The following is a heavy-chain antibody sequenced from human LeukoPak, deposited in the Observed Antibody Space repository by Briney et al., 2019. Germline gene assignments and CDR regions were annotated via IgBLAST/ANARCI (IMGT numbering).Heavy chain of an antibody. V-gene: IGHV3-7*01. Sequence: GGSLRLSCAASGFTFRNYWMGWVRQAPGKGLEWVVNIKEDGTRKYYVDSVKGRFTISRDNAENSLYLQMNSLRAEDTAVYYCARDAAGYDPWGQGTLVTVSS. D-gene: IGHD6-13*01. CDR3: ARDAAGYDP. CDR2: IKEDGTRK. CDR1: GFTFRNYW. J-gene: IGHJ5*02.